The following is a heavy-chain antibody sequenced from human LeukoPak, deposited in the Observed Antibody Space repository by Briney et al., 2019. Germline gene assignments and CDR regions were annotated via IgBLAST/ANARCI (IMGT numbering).Heavy chain of an antibody. V-gene: IGHV3-21*01. Sequence: PGGSLRLSCEASGFTFTTYSMTWVRQTPGEGLEWVSSISTRDTFINYADSVKGRFTISRDNAKNSLYLQMNSLRAEDTAVYYCARDHNWNDGDYWGQGTLVTVSS. CDR2: ISTRDTFI. CDR3: ARDHNWNDGDY. J-gene: IGHJ4*02. D-gene: IGHD1-20*01. CDR1: GFTFTTYS.